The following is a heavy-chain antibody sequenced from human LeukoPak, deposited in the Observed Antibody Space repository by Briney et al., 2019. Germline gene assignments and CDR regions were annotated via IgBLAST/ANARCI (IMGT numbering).Heavy chain of an antibody. CDR1: GFTFSSYW. V-gene: IGHV3-74*01. D-gene: IGHD2-2*01. Sequence: GGSLRLSCAASGFTFSSYWMHWVRQAPGKGLVWVSRINGPGSGTSYADSVKGRFTISRDNAKNTLYLQMNSLRAEDTAVYYCATSSNAPGNHWGQGTLVTVSS. J-gene: IGHJ5*02. CDR2: INGPGSGT. CDR3: ATSSNAPGNH.